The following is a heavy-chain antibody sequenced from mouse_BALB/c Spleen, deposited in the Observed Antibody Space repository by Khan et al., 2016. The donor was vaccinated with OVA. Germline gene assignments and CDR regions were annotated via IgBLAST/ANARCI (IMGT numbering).Heavy chain of an antibody. J-gene: IGHJ3*01. D-gene: IGHD3-1*01. V-gene: IGHV1-5*01. CDR1: GYSFTSYL. Sequence: VQLQQSGTVLARPGASVKMSCKASGYSFTSYLIHWVKQRPGQGLEWIGDIYPGNSDTRYNQKFKDQAKLTSGTSASTAYMELSSLTNEDSAVYYCTRGGFGSFAYWGQGTLVTVSA. CDR3: TRGGFGSFAY. CDR2: IYPGNSDT.